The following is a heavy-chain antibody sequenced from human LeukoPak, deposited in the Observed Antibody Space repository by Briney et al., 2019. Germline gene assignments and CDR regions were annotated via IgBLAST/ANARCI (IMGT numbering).Heavy chain of an antibody. Sequence: ASVTVSFKASGYTFTIYAMHWVRQAPGQRLEWMGWINAGNGNTKYSQKFQGRVTITRDTSASTAYMELSSLRSEDTAVYYCARTGSGSYYNNNWFDHWGQGTLVTVSS. J-gene: IGHJ5*02. CDR3: ARTGSGSYYNNNWFDH. V-gene: IGHV1-3*01. D-gene: IGHD3-10*01. CDR1: GYTFTIYA. CDR2: INAGNGNT.